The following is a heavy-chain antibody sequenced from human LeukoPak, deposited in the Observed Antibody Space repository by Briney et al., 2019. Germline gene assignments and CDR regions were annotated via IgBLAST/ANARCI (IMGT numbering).Heavy chain of an antibody. CDR2: ISSSGTTI. J-gene: IGHJ4*02. Sequence: GGSLRLSCAASGFTFSDYYMTWIRQAPGKGLEWVSYISSSGTTIYYADSVKGRFTISRDNAKNSLYLQMNSLRAEDTAVYYCARGDCISTSCSSGHFAYWGQGTLVTVSS. CDR3: ARGDCISTSCSSGHFAY. V-gene: IGHV3-11*01. D-gene: IGHD2-2*01. CDR1: GFTFSDYY.